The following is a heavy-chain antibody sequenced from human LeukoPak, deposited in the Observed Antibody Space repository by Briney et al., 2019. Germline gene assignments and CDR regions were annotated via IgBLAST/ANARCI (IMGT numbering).Heavy chain of an antibody. CDR3: AKDWAYDYVWGSYRSSYYFDY. CDR2: INSVGRST. Sequence: GGSLRLSCAASGFTFSSYWMHWVRQAPGKGLVWVSRINSVGRSTTYADSVKGRFTIARVNAKNALYLQMNSLRAEDTAVYYCAKDWAYDYVWGSYRSSYYFDYWGQGTLVTVSS. J-gene: IGHJ4*02. V-gene: IGHV3-74*01. D-gene: IGHD3-16*02. CDR1: GFTFSSYW.